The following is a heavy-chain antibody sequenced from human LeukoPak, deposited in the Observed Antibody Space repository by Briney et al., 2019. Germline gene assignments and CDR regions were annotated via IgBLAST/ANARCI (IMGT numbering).Heavy chain of an antibody. CDR3: AKVGSSGWYEGRLFDY. V-gene: IGHV3-23*01. CDR2: ISGSGGST. J-gene: IGHJ4*02. D-gene: IGHD6-19*01. CDR1: GFTFSSYA. Sequence: GGSLRLSCAASGFTFSSYAMSWVRQAPGKGLEWVSAISGSGGSTYYADSVKGRFIISRDNSKNTLYLQMNSLRAEDTAVYYCAKVGSSGWYEGRLFDYWGQGTLVTVSS.